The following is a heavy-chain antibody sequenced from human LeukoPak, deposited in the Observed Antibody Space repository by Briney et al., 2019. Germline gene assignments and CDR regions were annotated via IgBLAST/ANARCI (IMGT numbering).Heavy chain of an antibody. J-gene: IGHJ6*03. CDR1: GFSFITYA. D-gene: IGHD1-26*01. Sequence: GGSRRLSCAASGFSFITYAMNWVRQAPGKGLEWVSGISGTGSAVGYADSVKGRFTVSRDTSKGTVYLQMSGLRVDDTATYYCVKGSGTHYYFYYMDVWGKGTPVTVSS. CDR3: VKGSGTHYYFYYMDV. CDR2: ISGTGSAV. V-gene: IGHV3-48*03.